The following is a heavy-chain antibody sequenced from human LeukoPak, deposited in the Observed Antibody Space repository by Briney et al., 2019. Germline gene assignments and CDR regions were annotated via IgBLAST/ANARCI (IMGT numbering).Heavy chain of an antibody. CDR2: INHSGST. D-gene: IGHD6-19*01. CDR1: GGSFSGYY. J-gene: IGHJ6*02. Sequence: SETLSLTCAVYGGSFSGYYWSWIRQPPGKGLEWIGEINHSGSTNYNPSLKSRVTISVDTSKNKFSLKLSLVTAADPAVYYCARGRVRGNDSGWPFYYYGMDVWGQGTTVTVSS. V-gene: IGHV4-34*01. CDR3: ARGRVRGNDSGWPFYYYGMDV.